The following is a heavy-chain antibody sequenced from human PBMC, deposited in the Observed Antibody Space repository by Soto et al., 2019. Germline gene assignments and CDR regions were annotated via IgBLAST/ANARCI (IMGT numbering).Heavy chain of an antibody. CDR3: ARGQSTHYYDILTGYYHYYYYYGMDV. Sequence: QVQLVQSGAEVKKPGASVKVSCKASGYTFTSYDINWVRQATGQGLEWMGWMNPNSGNTGYAQKFQGRVTMTRNTSISTAYMELSSLRSEDTAVYYCARGQSTHYYDILTGYYHYYYYYGMDVWGQGTTVTVSS. V-gene: IGHV1-8*01. CDR2: MNPNSGNT. J-gene: IGHJ6*02. D-gene: IGHD3-9*01. CDR1: GYTFTSYD.